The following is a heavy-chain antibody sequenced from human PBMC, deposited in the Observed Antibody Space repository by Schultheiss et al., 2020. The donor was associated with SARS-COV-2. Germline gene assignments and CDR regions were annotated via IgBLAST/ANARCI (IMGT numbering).Heavy chain of an antibody. CDR1: GFTFSSSS. CDR3: ARRSDSGSYYG. V-gene: IGHV3-21*06. Sequence: GGSLRLSCAASGFTFSSSSMSWVRQAPGKGLEWVSSISSSSAYIYYADSVKGRFTISRDNAKNSLFLQMNSLRAEDTAVYYCARRSDSGSYYGWGQGTLVTVSS. D-gene: IGHD1-26*01. J-gene: IGHJ4*02. CDR2: ISSSSAYI.